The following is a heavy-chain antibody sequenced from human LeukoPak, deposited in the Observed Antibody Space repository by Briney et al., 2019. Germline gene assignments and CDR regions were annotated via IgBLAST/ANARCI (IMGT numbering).Heavy chain of an antibody. Sequence: ASVEVSCKASGFTFTSSAMQWVRQARGQRLEWIGWIVVGSGNTNYAQKFQERVTITRDMSTSTAYMELSSLRSEDTAVYYCAAERDIVGATKPPIWYFDLWGRGTLVTVSS. CDR2: IVVGSGNT. CDR1: GFTFTSSA. J-gene: IGHJ2*01. CDR3: AAERDIVGATKPPIWYFDL. D-gene: IGHD1-26*01. V-gene: IGHV1-58*02.